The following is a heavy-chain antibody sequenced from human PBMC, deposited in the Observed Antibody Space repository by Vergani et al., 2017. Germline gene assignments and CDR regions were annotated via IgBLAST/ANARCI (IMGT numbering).Heavy chain of an antibody. CDR3: GRGSDNYN. J-gene: IGHJ1*01. D-gene: IGHD5-24*01. Sequence: EVQLLQSEGAVVQPGGSLRLSCVASGFTFSSHAMSWVREGHGQGLEWVLSIKNTGDSTHYVDSVKGRFTISRDNSKNTLYLQMNSLRVEDTAVYYCGRGSDNYNWGQGTLVTVSS. V-gene: IGHV3-23*01. CDR1: GFTFSSHA. CDR2: IKNTGDST.